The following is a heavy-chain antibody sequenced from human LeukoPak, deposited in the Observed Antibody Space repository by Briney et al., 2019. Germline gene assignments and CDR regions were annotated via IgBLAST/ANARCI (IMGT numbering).Heavy chain of an antibody. CDR2: INPKSGGT. CDR1: VYTFTDYY. CDR3: ARVLCCDVGTTFLFDY. Sequence: ASVKVSCKASVYTFTDYYIHWVRQAPGQGLEWMGWINPKSGGTRYAQNFQGRVTMTRDTSITTAYMELSRLRSDDTAVLYCARVLCCDVGTTFLFDYWGQGALVSASS. V-gene: IGHV1-2*02. J-gene: IGHJ4*02. D-gene: IGHD1-1*01.